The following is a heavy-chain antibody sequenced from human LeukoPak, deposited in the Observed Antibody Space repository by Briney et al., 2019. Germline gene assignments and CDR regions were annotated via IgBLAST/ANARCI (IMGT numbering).Heavy chain of an antibody. CDR3: AKREEGYYCSSTSCSDY. Sequence: GGSLRLSCAASGFTFSSYGMHWVRQAPGKGLEWVAVISYDGSNKYYADSVKGRFTISRDNSKNTLYLQMNSLRAEDTAVYYCAKREEGYYCSSTSCSDYRGQGTLVTVSS. J-gene: IGHJ4*02. CDR2: ISYDGSNK. D-gene: IGHD2-2*01. V-gene: IGHV3-30*18. CDR1: GFTFSSYG.